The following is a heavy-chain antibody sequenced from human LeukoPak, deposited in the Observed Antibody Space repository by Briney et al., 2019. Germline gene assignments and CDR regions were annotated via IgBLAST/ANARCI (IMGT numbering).Heavy chain of an antibody. J-gene: IGHJ4*02. V-gene: IGHV3-15*01. CDR3: ATLNSVTTL. CDR1: GFTFSDAW. Sequence: KAGGSLRLSCVASGFTFSDAWMSWVRQAPGKGLEWVGHFKSKSAGGTTDYAAPVKGRFTISRDDSRNTQYLQMNSLKTEDTALYYCATLNSVTTLWGQGTLVTVSS. D-gene: IGHD4-17*01. CDR2: FKSKSAGGTT.